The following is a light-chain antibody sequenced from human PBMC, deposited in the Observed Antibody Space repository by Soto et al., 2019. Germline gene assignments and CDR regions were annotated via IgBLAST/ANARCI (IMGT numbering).Light chain of an antibody. CDR2: GAS. CDR1: QSISSN. Sequence: EIAMTQSPATLSVSPGERATLSCRASQSISSNLAWYQQKPGQAPRLLIYGASTRATDIPTRFSGSGSGTEFTLTISSLQSEDFAVYYCQHYNDWPPKYTFGQGTKLEIK. V-gene: IGKV3-15*01. J-gene: IGKJ2*01. CDR3: QHYNDWPPKYT.